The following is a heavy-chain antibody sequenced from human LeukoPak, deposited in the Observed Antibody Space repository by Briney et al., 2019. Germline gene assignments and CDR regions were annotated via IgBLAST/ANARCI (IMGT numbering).Heavy chain of an antibody. Sequence: GGSLRLSRAASGFTFSSYAMSWVRQAPGAGLEWVASISGAGTFIYYADSVKGRFTISRDNTKNSLYLQMNGLRAEDTAVYYCTRSSMAALAVDSWGQGTLVTVSS. CDR1: GFTFSSYA. V-gene: IGHV3-21*01. J-gene: IGHJ4*02. CDR2: ISGAGTFI. D-gene: IGHD6-6*01. CDR3: TRSSMAALAVDS.